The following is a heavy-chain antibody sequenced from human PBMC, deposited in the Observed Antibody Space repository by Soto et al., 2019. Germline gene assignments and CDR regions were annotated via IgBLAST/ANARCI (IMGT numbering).Heavy chain of an antibody. J-gene: IGHJ6*03. CDR3: VKFRGRAYPYYYMDV. CDR2: GGSGGSR. V-gene: IGHV3-23*01. D-gene: IGHD3-10*01. CDR1: GFTFRTYG. Sequence: DVQLLESGGGLVQWGGSLRLSCVPSGFTFRTYGMTWVRQAPGKGLEWVSYGGSGGSRYYAESWKGRFTISRDNSKNTLSLEMNSLRAEDTATYYCVKFRGRAYPYYYMDVWGKGTTVTVSS.